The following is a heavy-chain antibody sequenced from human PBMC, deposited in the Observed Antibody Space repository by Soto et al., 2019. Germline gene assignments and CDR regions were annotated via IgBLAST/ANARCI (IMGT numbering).Heavy chain of an antibody. V-gene: IGHV3-33*01. D-gene: IGHD6-6*01. Sequence: GGSLRLSCAASGFTFSSYGMHWVRQAPGKGLEWVAVIWYDGSNKYYADSVKGRFTISRDNSKNTLYLQMNSLRAEDTAVYYCARTSIAARVGMDVWGQGTTVTVS. CDR2: IWYDGSNK. CDR1: GFTFSSYG. CDR3: ARTSIAARVGMDV. J-gene: IGHJ6*02.